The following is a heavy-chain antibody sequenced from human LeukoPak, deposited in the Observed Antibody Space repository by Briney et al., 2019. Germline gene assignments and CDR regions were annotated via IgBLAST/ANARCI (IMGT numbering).Heavy chain of an antibody. V-gene: IGHV3-66*02. J-gene: IGHJ4*02. Sequence: GGSLRLSCAASGFTVSSNYMSWVRKAPGKGLEWFSVIYSGGSTYYADSVKGRFTISRDNSKNTLYLQMNSLRAEDTAVYYGARAIVVVPAAIIEAGYFDYWGQGTLVTVSS. CDR1: GFTVSSNY. CDR3: ARAIVVVPAAIIEAGYFDY. D-gene: IGHD2-2*02. CDR2: IYSGGST.